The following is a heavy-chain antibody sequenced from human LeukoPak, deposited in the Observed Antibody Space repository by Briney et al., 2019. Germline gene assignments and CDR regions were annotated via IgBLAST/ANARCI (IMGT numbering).Heavy chain of an antibody. CDR3: ARGGPDYGGNSLDY. V-gene: IGHV1-69*04. D-gene: IGHD4-23*01. CDR1: GGTFSSYA. Sequence: GASVKVSCKASGGTFSSYAISWVRQAPGQGLEWMGRIIPILGIANYAQKFQGRVTITADKSTSTAYMELSSLRSEDTAVYYCARGGPDYGGNSLDYWGRGTLVTVSS. CDR2: IIPILGIA. J-gene: IGHJ4*02.